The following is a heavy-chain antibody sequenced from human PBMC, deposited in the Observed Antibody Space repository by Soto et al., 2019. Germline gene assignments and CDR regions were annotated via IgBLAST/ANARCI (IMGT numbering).Heavy chain of an antibody. CDR3: ARDGVSGYDFGFNYFDY. D-gene: IGHD5-12*01. V-gene: IGHV3-66*01. CDR1: GFTVSSNY. J-gene: IGHJ4*02. Sequence: EVQLVESGGGLVQPGGSLRLSCAASGFTVSSNYMSWVRQAPGKGLEWVSVIYSGGSTYYADSVKGRFTISRDNSKNTLYLQMNSLRAEDTAVYYCARDGVSGYDFGFNYFDYWGQGTLVTVSS. CDR2: IYSGGST.